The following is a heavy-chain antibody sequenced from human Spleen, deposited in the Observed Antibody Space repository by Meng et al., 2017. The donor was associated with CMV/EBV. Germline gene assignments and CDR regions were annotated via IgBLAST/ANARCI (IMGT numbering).Heavy chain of an antibody. V-gene: IGHV4-4*02. D-gene: IGHD2-21*02. CDR1: GRCISRRNC. J-gene: IGHJ4*02. Sequence: QGWGRGLVTPSAPSFPVFGGTGRCISRRNCWSWVRRPPGNGLQWIGEIYHSGSTNYNPSLKSRVNISVDKSKNQFSLKLSSVTAADTAVYYCARVVTALWGYYFDYWGQGTLVTVSS. CDR3: ARVVTALWGYYFDY. CDR2: IYHSGST.